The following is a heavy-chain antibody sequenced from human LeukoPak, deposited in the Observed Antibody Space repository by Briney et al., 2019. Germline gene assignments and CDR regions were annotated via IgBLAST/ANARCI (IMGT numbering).Heavy chain of an antibody. D-gene: IGHD3-22*01. CDR3: AREGEPSGYEVRAFDY. V-gene: IGHV3-66*01. CDR2: IYSGGST. CDR1: GFTVSSNY. Sequence: GGSLRLSCAASGFTVSSNYMSWVRQAPGKGLEWVSVIYSGGSTYYADSVKGRFTISRDNSKNTLYLQMNSLRAEDTAVYYCAREGEPSGYEVRAFDYWGQGTLVTVSS. J-gene: IGHJ4*02.